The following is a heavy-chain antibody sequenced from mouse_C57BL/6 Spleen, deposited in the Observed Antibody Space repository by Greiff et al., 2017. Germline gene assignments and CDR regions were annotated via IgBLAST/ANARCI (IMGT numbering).Heavy chain of an antibody. J-gene: IGHJ3*01. CDR3: AREDDYGFAY. CDR2: IYPGDGDT. V-gene: IGHV1-82*01. CDR1: GYAFSSSW. D-gene: IGHD2-4*01. Sequence: QVQLQQSGPELVKPGASVKISCKASGYAFSSSWMNWVKQRPGKGLEWIGRIYPGDGDTNYNGKFKGKATLTADKSSSTAYMQLSSLTSEDSAVYFCAREDDYGFAYGGQGTLVTVSA.